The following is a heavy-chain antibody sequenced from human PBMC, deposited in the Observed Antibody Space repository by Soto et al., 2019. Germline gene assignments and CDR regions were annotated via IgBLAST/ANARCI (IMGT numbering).Heavy chain of an antibody. Sequence: ASVKLSFKASGYTFTNYGISWLRQARGQGLEWMGWISAYNGNTNYAQNLKGRVTMTTDTSTSTAYMELRSLRSDDTAVYYCARVDVLRFLEWLIWGQGTLVTVSS. CDR2: ISAYNGNT. CDR1: GYTFTNYG. V-gene: IGHV1-18*04. D-gene: IGHD3-3*01. CDR3: ARVDVLRFLEWLI. J-gene: IGHJ4*02.